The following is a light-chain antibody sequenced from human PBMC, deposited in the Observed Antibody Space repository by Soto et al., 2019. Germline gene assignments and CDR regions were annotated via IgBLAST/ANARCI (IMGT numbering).Light chain of an antibody. J-gene: IGKJ3*01. CDR1: QSVSSCY. CDR2: AAS. Sequence: EIVLTQSPGTLSLSPGERATLSCRASQSVSSCYLSWYQQQPDHAPMLLIYAASSRATGTPSSFSSSASGTYFPPTISRLEHEDFAVYYCQQYGSSFTFGPGTKVDIK. CDR3: QQYGSSFT. V-gene: IGKV3-20*01.